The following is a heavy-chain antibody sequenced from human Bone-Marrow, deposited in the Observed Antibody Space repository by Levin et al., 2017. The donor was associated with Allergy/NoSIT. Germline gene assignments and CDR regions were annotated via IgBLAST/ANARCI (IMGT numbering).Heavy chain of an antibody. CDR1: GYTFTSYG. J-gene: IGHJ4*02. V-gene: IGHV1-18*01. Sequence: GGSLRLSCKASGYTFTSYGLSWVRQAPGQGLEWMGWISAYNGNTNYAQKLQGRVTMTTDTSTNRAYMEVRSLRSDDTAVYYCARDLSPFHDYDDYSSTPHDYWGQGTLVTVSS. CDR2: ISAYNGNT. D-gene: IGHD4-17*01. CDR3: ARDLSPFHDYDDYSSTPHDY.